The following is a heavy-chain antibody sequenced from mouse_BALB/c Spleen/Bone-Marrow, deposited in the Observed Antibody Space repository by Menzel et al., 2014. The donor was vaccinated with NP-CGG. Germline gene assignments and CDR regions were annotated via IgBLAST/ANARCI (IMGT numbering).Heavy chain of an antibody. CDR3: ARSDGYYPYYYAMVY. CDR1: GYTFTSYW. CDR2: INPSNGRT. Sequence: QVQLQQSGAELVKPGASVKLSCKASGYTFTSYWMHWVKQRPGQGLEWIGEINPSNGRTNYNEKFKSKATLTVDKSSSTAYMQLSSLTSEDSAVYYCARSDGYYPYYYAMVYWSQGPSVSASS. J-gene: IGHJ4*01. V-gene: IGHV1S81*02. D-gene: IGHD2-3*01.